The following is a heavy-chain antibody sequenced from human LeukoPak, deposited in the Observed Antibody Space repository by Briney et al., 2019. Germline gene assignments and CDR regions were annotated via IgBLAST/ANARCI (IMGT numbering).Heavy chain of an antibody. J-gene: IGHJ4*02. CDR1: GGSFSGYY. V-gene: IGHV4-34*01. Sequence: SETLSLTCAVYGGSFSGYYWSWIRQPPGKGLECIGEINHSGSTNYNPSLKSRVTISVDTSKNQFSLRLSSVTAADTAVYYCARSRLLWFRELLYDYWGQGTLVTVSS. D-gene: IGHD3-10*01. CDR3: ARSRLLWFRELLYDY. CDR2: INHSGST.